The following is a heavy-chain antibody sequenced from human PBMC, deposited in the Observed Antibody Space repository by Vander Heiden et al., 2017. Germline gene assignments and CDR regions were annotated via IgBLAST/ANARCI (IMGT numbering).Heavy chain of an antibody. CDR2: ISGGGIST. CDR3: VKDQNYDFWSGYPFDY. CDR1: GFTFSSFA. V-gene: IGHV3-23*01. Sequence: EVQLLESGGGLVQPGGSLRLSCAASGFTFSSFAMGWVRQAPGKGLEWVSGISGGGISTYYADSVKGRFTVSRDNSQNTLYLQMNSLRGEDTAVYYCVKDQNYDFWSGYPFDYWGQGTLVTVSS. D-gene: IGHD3-3*01. J-gene: IGHJ4*02.